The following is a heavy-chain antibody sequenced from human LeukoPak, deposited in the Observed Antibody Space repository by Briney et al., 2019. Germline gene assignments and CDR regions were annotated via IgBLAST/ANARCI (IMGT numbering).Heavy chain of an antibody. CDR3: ARDRTPLAAAGPGGWFDP. CDR1: GGSISSGSYY. V-gene: IGHV4-61*02. Sequence: PSGTLSLTCTVSGGSISSGSYYWSWIRQPAGKGLEWIGRIYTSGSTNYNPSLKSRVTISVDTSKNQFSLKLSSVTAADTAVYYCARDRTPLAAAGPGGWFDPWGQGTLVTVSS. CDR2: IYTSGST. J-gene: IGHJ5*02. D-gene: IGHD6-13*01.